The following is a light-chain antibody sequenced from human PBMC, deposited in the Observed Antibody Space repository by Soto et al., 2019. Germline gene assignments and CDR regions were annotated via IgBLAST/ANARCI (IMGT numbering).Light chain of an antibody. CDR2: DVS. CDR1: SSDVGGYNY. J-gene: IGLJ1*01. V-gene: IGLV2-14*01. Sequence: QSALTQPASVSGSPGQSITISCTGTSSDVGGYNYVSWYQQHPGKAPKLMIYDVSNRPSGVSNLFSGSKSGNTAYLTISGLQAEDEAYYYCSSYTSSTTLDVFGTGTKLTVL. CDR3: SSYTSSTTLDV.